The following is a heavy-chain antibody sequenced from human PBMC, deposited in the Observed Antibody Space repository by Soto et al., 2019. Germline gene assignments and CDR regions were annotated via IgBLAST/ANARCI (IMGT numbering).Heavy chain of an antibody. CDR1: GGSISSNNYY. J-gene: IGHJ4*02. Sequence: PSETLSLTCTVSGGSISSNNYYWAWIRQPPRKGLEWIGSIYYSGTTYYNPSLKNRLTISVDTSKNQFSLKLSSVTAADTAVYYCARHRLLTPPVYWGQGTLVPSPQ. D-gene: IGHD1-26*01. V-gene: IGHV4-39*01. CDR3: ARHRLLTPPVY. CDR2: IYYSGTT.